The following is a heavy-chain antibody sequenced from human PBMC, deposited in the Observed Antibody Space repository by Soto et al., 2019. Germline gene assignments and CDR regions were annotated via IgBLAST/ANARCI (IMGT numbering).Heavy chain of an antibody. J-gene: IGHJ4*02. Sequence: SETLSLTCAVSGGSIDSGAYSLSWIRQPPGKGLEWIGYVSHSGTAYPIPSLNGRLTLSVDSSQTQFSLKLTSVTAADSAVYYCARIHWSQSSLDYWGRGILVTVSS. CDR1: GGSIDSGAYS. CDR2: VSHSGTA. V-gene: IGHV4-30-2*01. D-gene: IGHD6-19*01. CDR3: ARIHWSQSSLDY.